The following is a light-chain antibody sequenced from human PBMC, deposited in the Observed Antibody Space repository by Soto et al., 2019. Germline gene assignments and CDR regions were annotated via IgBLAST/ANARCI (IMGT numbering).Light chain of an antibody. V-gene: IGLV1-47*01. CDR2: KND. Sequence: QSVLTQPPSASGTPGQRVTISCTGSSSVIGSNYVYWYQQLPEMAPKLLIYKNDQRPSGISERFSGSKSGTSASLAISGLRTEDEANYYCASWDDTLSGRVFGGGTKVTVL. CDR3: ASWDDTLSGRV. CDR1: SSVIGSNY. J-gene: IGLJ3*02.